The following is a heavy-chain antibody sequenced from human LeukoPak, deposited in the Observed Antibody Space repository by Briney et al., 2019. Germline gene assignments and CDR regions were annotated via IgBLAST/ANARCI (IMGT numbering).Heavy chain of an antibody. J-gene: IGHJ4*02. CDR1: GFTGYG. D-gene: IGHD2/OR15-2a*01. V-gene: IGHV3-30*02. CDR2: IRYDGSDI. Sequence: PGGSLRLSCVASGFTGYGMHWVRQALGQGLEWMAFIRYDGSDITYADAVKGRFTISRDNSKNTLYLQLNSLRLDDTAVYYCAKEEYGISPALDYWGQGTLVTVSS. CDR3: AKEEYGISPALDY.